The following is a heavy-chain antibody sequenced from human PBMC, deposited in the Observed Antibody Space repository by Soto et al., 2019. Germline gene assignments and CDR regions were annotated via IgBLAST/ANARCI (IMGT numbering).Heavy chain of an antibody. CDR2: ISRSGDRT. V-gene: IGHV3-64*02. CDR1: GFTFSSYN. Sequence: EVQLVESGEGLVQPGGSLRLSCAASGFTFSSYNIHWIRQAPGKGLEFVSAISRSGDRTYYADSVKGRFTITRDNSKNTVWLQMESLRGEDMSVYYCASARCSRGQCYYFDYWCRGALVSVSS. CDR3: ASARCSRGQCYYFDY. D-gene: IGHD2-2*01. J-gene: IGHJ4*02.